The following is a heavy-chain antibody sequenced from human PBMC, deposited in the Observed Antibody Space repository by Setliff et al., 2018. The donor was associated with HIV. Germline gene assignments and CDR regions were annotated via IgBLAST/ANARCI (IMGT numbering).Heavy chain of an antibody. D-gene: IGHD3-9*01. Sequence: ETLSLTCTVSGGSSSSSSFYWGWIRQPPGKGLEWIGSIYYSGNTYYNPSLKSRVTISVDTSKNQFSLKLSSVTAADTAVYYCARPFDWGSSHPLGYWSQGTLVTVSS. CDR2: IYYSGNT. J-gene: IGHJ4*02. V-gene: IGHV4-39*01. CDR3: ARPFDWGSSHPLGY. CDR1: GGSSSSSSFY.